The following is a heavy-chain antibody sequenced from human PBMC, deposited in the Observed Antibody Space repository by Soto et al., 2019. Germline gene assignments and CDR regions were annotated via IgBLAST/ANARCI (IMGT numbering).Heavy chain of an antibody. J-gene: IGHJ4*02. CDR1: GFTFNSYA. D-gene: IGHD3-22*01. CDR2: ISGSGGST. CDR3: ARLGSGYYVDY. Sequence: GGSLRLSCAASGFTFNSYAMSWVRQAPGKGLEWVSTISGSGGSTYYADSVRGRFTISRDNSKNTLYLQMNSLRAEDTAVYYCARLGSGYYVDYWGQGTLVTVSS. V-gene: IGHV3-23*01.